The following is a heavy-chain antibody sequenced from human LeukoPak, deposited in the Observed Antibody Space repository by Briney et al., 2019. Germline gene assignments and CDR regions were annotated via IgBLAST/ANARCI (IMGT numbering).Heavy chain of an antibody. J-gene: IGHJ6*03. Sequence: GASVKVSCKASGYTFTCYGISWVRQAPGQGLEWMGWISAYNGNTNYAQKLQGRVTMTTDTSTSTAYMELRSLRSDDTAVYYCARAPRSSWYYYYYMDVWGKGTTVTVSS. V-gene: IGHV1-18*01. D-gene: IGHD6-13*01. CDR3: ARAPRSSWYYYYYMDV. CDR1: GYTFTCYG. CDR2: ISAYNGNT.